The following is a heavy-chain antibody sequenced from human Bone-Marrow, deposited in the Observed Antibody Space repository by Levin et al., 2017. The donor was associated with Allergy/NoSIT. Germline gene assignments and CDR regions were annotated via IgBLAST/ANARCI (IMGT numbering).Heavy chain of an antibody. CDR2: ISYDGSNK. CDR3: AREGRSGWRIVDAFDI. V-gene: IGHV3-30-3*01. J-gene: IGHJ3*02. Sequence: GGSLRLSCAASGFTFSSYAMHWVRQAPGKGLEWVAVISYDGSNKYYADSVKGRFTISRDNSKNTLYLQMNSLRAEDTAVYYCAREGRSGWRIVDAFDIWGQGTMVTVSS. D-gene: IGHD6-19*01. CDR1: GFTFSSYA.